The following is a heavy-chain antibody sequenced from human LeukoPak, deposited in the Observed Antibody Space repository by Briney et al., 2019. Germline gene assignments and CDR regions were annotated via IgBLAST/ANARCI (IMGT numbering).Heavy chain of an antibody. V-gene: IGHV1-8*01. CDR3: ARGGPLWFGELPHVDY. CDR1: GYTFTSYD. D-gene: IGHD3-10*01. Sequence: ASVKVSCKASGYTFTSYDINWVRQATGQGLEWMGWMNPNSGNTGYAQKFQGRVTMTRNTSISTAYMELSSLRSEDTAVYYCARGGPLWFGELPHVDYWGQGTLVTVSS. CDR2: MNPNSGNT. J-gene: IGHJ4*02.